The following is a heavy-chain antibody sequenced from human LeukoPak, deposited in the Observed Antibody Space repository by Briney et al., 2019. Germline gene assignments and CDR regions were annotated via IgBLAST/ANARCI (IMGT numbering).Heavy chain of an antibody. D-gene: IGHD3-22*01. CDR3: ARKPIVNSAWYYFDY. CDR1: GFTVSSNY. Sequence: PGGSLRLFCGASGFTVSSNYMSWVRQAPGKGLEWVSVIYSGGSTYYADSVKGRFTISRDNSKNTLYLQMNSLRAEDTAVYYCARKPIVNSAWYYFDYWGQGTLVTVSS. CDR2: IYSGGST. V-gene: IGHV3-53*01. J-gene: IGHJ4*02.